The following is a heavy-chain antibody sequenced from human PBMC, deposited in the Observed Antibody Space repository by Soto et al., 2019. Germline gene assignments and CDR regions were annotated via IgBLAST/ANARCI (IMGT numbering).Heavy chain of an antibody. J-gene: IGHJ5*02. Sequence: SETLSLTCPVSGGSISNSSYYWGWMRRPPGKGLEWIGTIYYSGNTYYNPSLKSRLTISVDTSKNQFSLKLTSVTAADAALYYCARDFFDSSDYTTNWFDPWGQGTLVT. CDR1: GGSISNSSYY. V-gene: IGHV4-39*01. CDR3: ARDFFDSSDYTTNWFDP. CDR2: IYYSGNT. D-gene: IGHD3-22*01.